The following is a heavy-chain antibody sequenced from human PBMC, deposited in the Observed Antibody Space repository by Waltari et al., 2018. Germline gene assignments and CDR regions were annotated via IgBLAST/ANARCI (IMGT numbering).Heavy chain of an antibody. D-gene: IGHD1-26*01. CDR3: ARVRSGSYVDY. Sequence: QVQLQESGPGLVKPSETLSLTCTVSGGSISSYYWSWIRQPPGKGLEWIGYIYYSGSNKYKPYLKSRVTISVDTTKNQFSLKLSSVTAAETDVYYCARVRSGSYVDYWGQGTLVTVSS. V-gene: IGHV4-59*01. J-gene: IGHJ4*02. CDR1: GGSISSYY. CDR2: IYYSGSN.